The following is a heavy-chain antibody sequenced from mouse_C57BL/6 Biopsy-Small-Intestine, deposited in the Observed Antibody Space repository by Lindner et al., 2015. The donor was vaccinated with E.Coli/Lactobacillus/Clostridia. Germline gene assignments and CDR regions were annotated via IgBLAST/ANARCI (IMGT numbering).Heavy chain of an antibody. CDR1: GYTFTDYY. CDR2: INPNRGVT. V-gene: IGHV1-62-3*01. D-gene: IGHD2-2*01. CDR3: VRDGKDDEVAFWSGYDY. Sequence: SVKVSCKTSGYTFTDYYLHWVRQAPGQGFEYMGWINPNRGVTSYAQKFQGRVTVTRDTPISTTYMELSSLRSDDTAVYYCVRDGKDDEVAFWSGYDYWGQGTLVTVSP. J-gene: IGHJ4*01.